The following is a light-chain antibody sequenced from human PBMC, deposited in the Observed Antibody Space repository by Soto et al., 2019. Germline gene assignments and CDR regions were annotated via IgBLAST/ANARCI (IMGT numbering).Light chain of an antibody. CDR1: QTVGSN. V-gene: IGKV3-15*01. J-gene: IGKJ1*01. CDR2: GAS. CDR3: QQYKDWPRT. Sequence: ETVMTQSPATLSGSPGERATLSCSASQTVGSNLAWSQQTPGRAPRLLIYGASTRATGIPARFSGGGSGTEFTLTISSLQSEDFAVYYCQQYKDWPRTFGQGTKVEI.